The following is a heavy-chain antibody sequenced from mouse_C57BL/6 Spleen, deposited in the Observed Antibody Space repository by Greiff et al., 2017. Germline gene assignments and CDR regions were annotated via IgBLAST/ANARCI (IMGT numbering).Heavy chain of an antibody. CDR1: GYTFTSYW. CDR2: IDPSDSYT. Sequence: QVQLQQPGAELVKPGASVKLSCKASGYTFTSYWMQWVKQRPGQGLEWIGEIDPSDSYTNYNQKFKGKATLTVDISSSTAYMQLSSLTSEDSAVYYCARGRAMDYWGQGTSVTVSS. V-gene: IGHV1-50*01. CDR3: ARGRAMDY. J-gene: IGHJ4*01.